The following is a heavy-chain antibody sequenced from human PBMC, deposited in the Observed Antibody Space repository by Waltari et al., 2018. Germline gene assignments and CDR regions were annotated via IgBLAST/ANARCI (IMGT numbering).Heavy chain of an antibody. J-gene: IGHJ6*02. CDR1: GGTFSSYA. CDR2: IIPIFGTA. V-gene: IGHV1-69*13. CDR3: ARDSQLPGFWRPDYYYYGMDV. D-gene: IGHD3-3*01. Sequence: QVQLVQSGAEVKKPGSSVKVSCKASGGTFSSYAISWVRQAPGQGLEWMGGIIPIFGTANYAREFQGRVTITADESTSTAYMELSSLRSEDTAVYYCARDSQLPGFWRPDYYYYGMDVWGQGTTVTVSS.